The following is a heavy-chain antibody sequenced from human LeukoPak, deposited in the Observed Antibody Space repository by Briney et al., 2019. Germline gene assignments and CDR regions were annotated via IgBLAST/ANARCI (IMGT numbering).Heavy chain of an antibody. CDR2: IYPGDSDT. CDR1: GYSFTNYW. Sequence: GESLKISRKGSGYSFTNYWIGWVRQMPGKGLEWMGIIYPGDSDTRYSPSFQGQVTISADKSIRTAYLQWSSLKASDTAMYYCATYAGSSSKYFQHWGQGTLVTVSS. D-gene: IGHD3-10*01. CDR3: ATYAGSSSKYFQH. J-gene: IGHJ1*01. V-gene: IGHV5-51*01.